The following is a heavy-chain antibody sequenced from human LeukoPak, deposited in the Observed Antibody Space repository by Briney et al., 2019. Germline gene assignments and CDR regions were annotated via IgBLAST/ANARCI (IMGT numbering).Heavy chain of an antibody. Sequence: GASVKVSCKASGYTFTSSDINWVRQATGQGLEWMGWMNPDSGNTGYAQKFQGWVTMTRDTSISTAYMELSRLRSDDTAVYYCAIARDGDLDFDYWGQGTLVTVSS. CDR3: AIARDGDLDFDY. J-gene: IGHJ4*02. CDR1: GYTFTSSD. CDR2: MNPDSGNT. D-gene: IGHD4-17*01. V-gene: IGHV1-8*01.